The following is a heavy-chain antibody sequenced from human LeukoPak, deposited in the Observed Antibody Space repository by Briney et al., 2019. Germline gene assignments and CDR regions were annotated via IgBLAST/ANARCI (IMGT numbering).Heavy chain of an antibody. CDR1: GGSISSSNW. CDR2: IYHSGST. Sequence: SGALSLTCAVSGGSISSSNWWSWVRQPPGKGLEWIGEIYHSGSTNYNPSLKSRVTISVDKSKNQFSLKLSSVTAADTAVYYCARADYDFWSGYFDYWGQGTLVTASS. CDR3: ARADYDFWSGYFDY. D-gene: IGHD3-3*01. J-gene: IGHJ4*02. V-gene: IGHV4-4*02.